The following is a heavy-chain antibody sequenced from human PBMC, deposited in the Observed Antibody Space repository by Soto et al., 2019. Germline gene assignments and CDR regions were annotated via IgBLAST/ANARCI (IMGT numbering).Heavy chain of an antibody. CDR3: ARNIAVDGPYYFDS. CDR1: GGSVSSSSYY. CDR2: IFYSGYT. V-gene: IGHV4-39*01. J-gene: IGHJ4*02. D-gene: IGHD2-2*01. Sequence: QLQLQESGPELVKPSETLSLTCTVSGGSVSSSSYYWGWVRQPPGKGLEWIGSIFYSGYTYYNPSLKSRVTISVDTSKKQFSLRLNSVTAADTAVYYCARNIAVDGPYYFDSWGQGTLVTVSS.